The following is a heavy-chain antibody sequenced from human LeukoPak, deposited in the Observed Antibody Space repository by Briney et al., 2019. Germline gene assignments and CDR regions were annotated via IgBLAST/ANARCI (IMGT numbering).Heavy chain of an antibody. CDR1: GYIFTNYA. CDR3: AAWAGIAVSGFEGPFDY. D-gene: IGHD6-19*01. CDR2: INGGNGNT. V-gene: IGHV1-3*01. J-gene: IGHJ4*02. Sequence: ASVKVSCKASGYIFTNYALHWVRQAPGQRLEWMGWINGGNGNTKYSQNFQDRVIMTTDTSTSTAYMELRSLRSDDTAVYYCAAWAGIAVSGFEGPFDYWGQGTLVTVSS.